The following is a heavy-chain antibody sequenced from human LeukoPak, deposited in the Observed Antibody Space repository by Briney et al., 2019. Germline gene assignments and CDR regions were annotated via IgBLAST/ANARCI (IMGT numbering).Heavy chain of an antibody. D-gene: IGHD3-10*01. CDR2: IYTSGST. J-gene: IGHJ4*02. CDR3: ARERTMVREVKPYYFDY. V-gene: IGHV4-4*07. CDR1: GGSISSYY. Sequence: PSETLSLTCTVSGGSISSYYWSWIRQPAGKGLEWIGRIYTSGSTNYNPSLKSRVTMSVDTSKNQFSPKLSSVTAADTAVYYCARERTMVREVKPYYFDYWGQGTLVTVSS.